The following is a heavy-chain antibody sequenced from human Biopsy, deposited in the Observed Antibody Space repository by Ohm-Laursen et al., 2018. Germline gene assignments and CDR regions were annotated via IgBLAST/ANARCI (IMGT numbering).Heavy chain of an antibody. CDR2: ISDTGTT. CDR1: GGSIGGSGDY. Sequence: GTLSLTCTVSGGSIGGSGDYWSWIRRPPGKGLEWIGYISDTGTTNYNPSLRGRVAMSVDTSKNQFSLQLTPVTAADTAMFFCARLFRLDDYWNDDPPDGFDVWGQGTMVTVSS. J-gene: IGHJ3*01. V-gene: IGHV4-61*08. CDR3: ARLFRLDDYWNDDPPDGFDV. D-gene: IGHD3-3*01.